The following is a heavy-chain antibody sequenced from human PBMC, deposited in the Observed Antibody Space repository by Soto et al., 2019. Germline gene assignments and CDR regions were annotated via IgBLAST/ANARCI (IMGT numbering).Heavy chain of an antibody. Sequence: SETLSLTCAVYGGSFSAYYWSWIRQPPGKGLEWIGEINHSGGTSYNPSLKSRVTISVDTSKSQFSLKLTSVTAADRAVYYCARDSVDTVYSSRFYKYWGQVTPVTVSS. J-gene: IGHJ4*02. CDR3: ARDSVDTVYSSRFYKY. D-gene: IGHD2-2*01. CDR2: INHSGGT. CDR1: GGSFSAYY. V-gene: IGHV4-34*01.